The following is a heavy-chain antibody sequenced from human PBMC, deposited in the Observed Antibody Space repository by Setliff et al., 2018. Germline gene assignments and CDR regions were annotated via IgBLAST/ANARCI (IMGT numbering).Heavy chain of an antibody. Sequence: GASVKVSCKASGDTFSTYALSWVRQAPGQGPEWMGIINTGGGSASYAEKFEGRVTMTSDTSARKVYMEVNILRSDDTAMYYCARGGMAAAGRKGVFEHWGQGTLVTVSS. V-gene: IGHV1-46*01. D-gene: IGHD6-13*01. CDR3: ARGGMAAAGRKGVFEH. J-gene: IGHJ4*02. CDR1: GDTFSTYA. CDR2: INTGGGSA.